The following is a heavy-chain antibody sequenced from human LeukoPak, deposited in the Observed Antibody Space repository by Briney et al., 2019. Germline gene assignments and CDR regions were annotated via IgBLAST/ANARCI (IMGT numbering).Heavy chain of an antibody. CDR1: GYTFTSYD. J-gene: IGHJ4*02. Sequence: ASVKVSCKASGYTFTSYDINWVRQATGQGLEWMGWMNPNSGNTGYAQKFQGRVTMTRNTSISTAYMELSSLRSEDTAVYYCARAKPGYSSSWNGVSDYWGQGTLVTVSS. V-gene: IGHV1-8*01. D-gene: IGHD6-13*01. CDR2: MNPNSGNT. CDR3: ARAKPGYSSSWNGVSDY.